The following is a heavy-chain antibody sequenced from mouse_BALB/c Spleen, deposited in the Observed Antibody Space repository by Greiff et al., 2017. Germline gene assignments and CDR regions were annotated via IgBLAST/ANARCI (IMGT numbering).Heavy chain of an antibody. V-gene: IGHV5-17*02. CDR1: GFTFSSFG. CDR2: ISSGSSTI. D-gene: IGHD2-1*01. J-gene: IGHJ4*01. CDR3: ASGNYEGGAMDD. Sequence: EVQVVESGGGLVQPGGSRKLSCAASGFTFSSFGMHWVRQAPEKGLEWVAYISSGSSTIYYADTVKGRFTISRDNPKNTLFLQMTSLRSEDTAMYYCASGNYEGGAMDDWGQGTSVTVSS.